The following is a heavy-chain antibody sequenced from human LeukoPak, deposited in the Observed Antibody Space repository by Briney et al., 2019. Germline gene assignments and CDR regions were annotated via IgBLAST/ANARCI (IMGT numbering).Heavy chain of an antibody. Sequence: PGGSLRLSCAASGFIFSNYWMSWVRQAPGKGLEWVSVIYGGASTYYADSVKGRFTISRDNSKNTLYLQMNSLRAEDTAVYYCATYPHDYGDYGGGDAFDIWGQGTMVTVSS. V-gene: IGHV3-66*01. D-gene: IGHD4-17*01. CDR2: IYGGAST. CDR3: ATYPHDYGDYGGGDAFDI. CDR1: GFIFSNYW. J-gene: IGHJ3*02.